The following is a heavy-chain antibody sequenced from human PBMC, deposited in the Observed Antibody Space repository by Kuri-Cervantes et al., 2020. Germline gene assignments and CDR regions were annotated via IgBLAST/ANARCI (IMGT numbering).Heavy chain of an antibody. Sequence: GGSLRLSCAASGFTFSSYAMHWVRQAPGKGLEWVAVISYDGSNKYYADSVKGRFTISRDNSKNTLYLQMNSLRAEDTAVYYCAREGGYGSLFLQFDYWGQGTLVTVSS. CDR3: AREGGYGSLFLQFDY. J-gene: IGHJ4*02. D-gene: IGHD5-12*01. CDR2: ISYDGSNK. CDR1: GFTFSSYA. V-gene: IGHV3-30-3*01.